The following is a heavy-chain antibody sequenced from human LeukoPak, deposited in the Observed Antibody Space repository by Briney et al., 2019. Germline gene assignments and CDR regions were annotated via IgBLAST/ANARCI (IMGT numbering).Heavy chain of an antibody. Sequence: PGGSLRLSCAASGFTVSNNYMNWVRQAPGKGLEWVSVIYSGGSTYYADSVKGRFTISRDNSKNTLYLQMNSLRAEDTAVYYCARAYCGGDCPLWYWGQGTLVTVSS. CDR3: ARAYCGGDCPLWY. CDR1: GFTVSNNY. CDR2: IYSGGST. V-gene: IGHV3-53*01. J-gene: IGHJ4*02. D-gene: IGHD2-21*02.